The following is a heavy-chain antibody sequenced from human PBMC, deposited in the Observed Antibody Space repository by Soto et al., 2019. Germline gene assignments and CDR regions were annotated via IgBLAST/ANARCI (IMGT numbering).Heavy chain of an antibody. V-gene: IGHV3-30-3*01. CDR2: ISYDGSNK. CDR1: GFTFSSYA. CDR3: ARDLAYCGGDCYSG. D-gene: IGHD2-21*02. Sequence: GGSLRLSCAASGFTFSSYAMHWVRQAPGKGLEWVAVISYDGSNKYYADSVKGRFTISRDNSKNTLYLQMNSLRAEDTAVYYCARDLAYCGGDCYSGWGQGTLVTVSS. J-gene: IGHJ4*02.